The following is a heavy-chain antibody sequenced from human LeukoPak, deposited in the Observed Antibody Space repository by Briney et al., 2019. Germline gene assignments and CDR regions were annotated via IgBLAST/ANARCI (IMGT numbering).Heavy chain of an antibody. CDR1: GFTVSSNY. D-gene: IGHD6-25*01. CDR3: ARDRAASARFDP. J-gene: IGHJ5*02. V-gene: IGHV3-66*01. Sequence: GSLRLSCAASGFTVSSNYMSWVRQAPGKGLEWVSVIYSGGSTYYADSVKGRFTISRDNSKNTLYLQMNSLRAEDTAAYYCARDRAASARFDPWGQGTLVTVSS. CDR2: IYSGGST.